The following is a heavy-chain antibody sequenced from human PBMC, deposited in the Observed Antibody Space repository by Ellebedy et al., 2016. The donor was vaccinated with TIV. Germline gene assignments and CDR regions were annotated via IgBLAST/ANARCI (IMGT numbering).Heavy chain of an antibody. CDR1: GGSIRSGGYY. CDR3: ARGFPAAWELAGA. J-gene: IGHJ4*02. Sequence: SETLSLXXAVSGGSIRSGGYYWSWVRQLPGKGLEYIGYMYNSGNTFYNPSHERRASISALTSMNQFSLKVNSVTAADTAVYFCARGFPAAWELAGAWGQGTLVTVSA. V-gene: IGHV4-31*11. D-gene: IGHD1-26*01. CDR2: MYNSGNT.